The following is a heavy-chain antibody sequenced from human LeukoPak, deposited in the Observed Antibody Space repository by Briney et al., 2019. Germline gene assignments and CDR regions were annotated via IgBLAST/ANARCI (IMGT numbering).Heavy chain of an antibody. V-gene: IGHV3-21*01. CDR1: GFTFSSYS. Sequence: PGGSLRLSCAASGFTFSSYSMNWVRQAPGKGLEWVSSISSSSSYIYYADSVKGRFTISRDNAKNSLYLQMNCLRAEDTAVYYCARDQTIVMITGAFDIWGQGTMVPVSS. CDR2: ISSSSSYI. CDR3: ARDQTIVMITGAFDI. J-gene: IGHJ3*02. D-gene: IGHD3-22*01.